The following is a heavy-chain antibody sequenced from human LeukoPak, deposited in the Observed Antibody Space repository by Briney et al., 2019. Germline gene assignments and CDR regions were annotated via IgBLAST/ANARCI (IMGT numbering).Heavy chain of an antibody. CDR3: ARLISTSSSRFSDY. CDR1: GFTFSSYA. CDR2: ISISGENT. J-gene: IGHJ4*02. Sequence: GGSLRLSCAASGFTFSSYAMSWIRQAPGKGLEWVSAISISGENTYYADSVKGRFTISRDTSRNTLYLQMHSLRAEDTAVYYCARLISTSSSRFSDYWGQGTLVTVSS. D-gene: IGHD6-6*01. V-gene: IGHV3-23*01.